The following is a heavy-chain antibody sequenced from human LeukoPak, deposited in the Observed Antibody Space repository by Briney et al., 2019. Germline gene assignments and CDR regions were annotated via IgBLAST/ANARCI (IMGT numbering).Heavy chain of an antibody. D-gene: IGHD6-19*01. CDR1: GFTFSNAW. J-gene: IGHJ4*02. CDR2: MKSKTDGGTT. V-gene: IGHV3-15*07. Sequence: GGSLRLSCAASGFTFSNAWMNWVRQAPGKGLEWVGRMKSKTDGGTTDYAAPVKGRFTISRDDSKNTLYLQMNSLKTEDTAVYYCTTDGYSSGWSTYYFDNWGQGTLVTVSS. CDR3: TTDGYSSGWSTYYFDN.